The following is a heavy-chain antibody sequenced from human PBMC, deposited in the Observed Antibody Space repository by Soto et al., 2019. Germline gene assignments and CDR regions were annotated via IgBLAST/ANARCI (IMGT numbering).Heavy chain of an antibody. J-gene: IGHJ6*02. D-gene: IGHD5-12*01. Sequence: SVKVSCKASGGTFSSYAISWVRQAPGQGLEWMGGIIPIFGTANYAQKFQGRVTITADESTSTAYMELSSLRSEDTAVYYCARDLDKNLYSGYDFYYYYGMDVWGQGTTVTVSS. CDR2: IIPIFGTA. CDR1: GGTFSSYA. V-gene: IGHV1-69*13. CDR3: ARDLDKNLYSGYDFYYYYGMDV.